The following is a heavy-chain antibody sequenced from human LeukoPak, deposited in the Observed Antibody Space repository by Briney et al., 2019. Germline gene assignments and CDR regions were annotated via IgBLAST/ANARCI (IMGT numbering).Heavy chain of an antibody. J-gene: IGHJ2*01. V-gene: IGHV5-51*01. CDR2: IYPGDSDT. Sequence: GESLKISCKGSGYTFTSYWIGWVRQVPGKGLEWMGIIYPGDSDTRYSPAFQGQVTISADKSISTTYLEWSSLKASDTAMYYCARLIVVVTGRMYFDLWGRGTLVTVSS. CDR1: GYTFTSYW. D-gene: IGHD2-21*02. CDR3: ARLIVVVTGRMYFDL.